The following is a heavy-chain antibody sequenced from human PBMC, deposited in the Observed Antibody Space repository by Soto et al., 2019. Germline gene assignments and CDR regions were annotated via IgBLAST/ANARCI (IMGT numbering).Heavy chain of an antibody. CDR1: GFTFSSYG. Sequence: GGSLRLSCAASGFTFSSYGMHWVRQAPGKGLEWVAVISYDGSNKYYADSVKGRFTISRDNSKNTLYLQMNSLRAEDTAVYYCSRGLRYLLNWGQGTLVTVSS. J-gene: IGHJ4*02. V-gene: IGHV3-30*03. CDR2: ISYDGSNK. D-gene: IGHD3-9*01. CDR3: SRGLRYLLN.